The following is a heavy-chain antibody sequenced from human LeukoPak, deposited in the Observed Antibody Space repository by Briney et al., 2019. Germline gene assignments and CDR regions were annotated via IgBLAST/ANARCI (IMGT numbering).Heavy chain of an antibody. D-gene: IGHD3-3*01. CDR1: GYTLTRYY. CDR2: NNPSGGST. J-gene: IGHJ6*02. V-gene: IGHV1-46*01. CDR3: ARGGYDFVYYYYGMDV. Sequence: APVKVSCKASGYTLTRYYMHWVRQAPGQRVEWVGINNPSGGSTSYAQKFQGRVTMTRDTSISTAYMELSRLRSDDTAVYYCARGGYDFVYYYYGMDVWGQGTTVTVSS.